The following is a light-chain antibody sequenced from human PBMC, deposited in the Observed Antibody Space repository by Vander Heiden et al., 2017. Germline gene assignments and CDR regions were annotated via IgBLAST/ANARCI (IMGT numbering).Light chain of an antibody. CDR2: GAS. J-gene: IGKJ4*01. CDR3: QQYDTWPPLT. CDR1: QSVRSN. Sequence: DIALTQSPVTLAVSPGERATLSCRASQSVRSNLAWYQQRPGQAPRLLIYGASTRATGIPARFSGSGSGIEFTLTISSLQSEDFAVYFCQQYDTWPPLTFGGGTRVEV. V-gene: IGKV3-15*01.